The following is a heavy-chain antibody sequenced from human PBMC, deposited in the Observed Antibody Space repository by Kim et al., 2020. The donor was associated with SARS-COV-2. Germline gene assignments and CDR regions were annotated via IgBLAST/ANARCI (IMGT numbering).Heavy chain of an antibody. D-gene: IGHD6-6*01. CDR3: AKVSVRIAARPYYYYGMDI. J-gene: IGHJ6*02. CDR1: GFTFRNYG. Sequence: GGSLRLSCAASGFTFRNYGMHWVRQAPGKGLEWVAVISYDGSNKYYVDSVKGRFTISRDNSKNTLYLQMNSLRAEDTAVYYCAKVSVRIAARPYYYYGMDIWCQGATVTVSS. V-gene: IGHV3-30*18. CDR2: ISYDGSNK.